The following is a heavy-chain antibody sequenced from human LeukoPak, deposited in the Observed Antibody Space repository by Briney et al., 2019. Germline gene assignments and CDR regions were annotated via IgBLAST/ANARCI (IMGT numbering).Heavy chain of an antibody. CDR1: GGSISSSSYY. CDR2: IYYSGST. CDR3: ARQRCSGGSCFFSDYFDY. Sequence: SETLSLTCTVSGGSISSSSYYWAWIRQSPGKGLECIGSIYYSGSTYYNPSLKSRVTISVVTSKNQFSLKLSSVTAADTAVYYCARQRCSGGSCFFSDYFDYWGQGALVTVSS. V-gene: IGHV4-39*01. J-gene: IGHJ4*02. D-gene: IGHD2-15*01.